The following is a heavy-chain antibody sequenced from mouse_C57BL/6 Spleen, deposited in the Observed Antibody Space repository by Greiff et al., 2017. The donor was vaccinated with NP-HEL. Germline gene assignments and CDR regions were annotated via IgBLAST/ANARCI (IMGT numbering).Heavy chain of an antibody. J-gene: IGHJ3*01. V-gene: IGHV1-69*01. CDR3: ARPDSSGPWFAY. CDR1: GYTFTSYW. D-gene: IGHD3-2*02. Sequence: QVHVKQPGAELVMPGASVKLSCKASGYTFTSYWMHWVKQRPGQGLEWIGEIDPSDSYTNYNQKFKGKSTLTVDKSSSTAYMQLSSLTSEDSAVYYCARPDSSGPWFAYWGQGTLVTVSA. CDR2: IDPSDSYT.